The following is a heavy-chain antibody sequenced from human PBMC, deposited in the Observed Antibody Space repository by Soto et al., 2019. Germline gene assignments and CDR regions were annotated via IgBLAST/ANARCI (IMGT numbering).Heavy chain of an antibody. CDR1: NFSISSGYY. D-gene: IGHD4-17*01. V-gene: IGHV4-38-2*01. CDR3: SKSGDYGLDAFDL. J-gene: IGHJ3*01. Sequence: SETLSLTCAVSNFSISSGYYWGWIRQPPGKGLEWIGSIYQRGSTFYNSALKSRVTMSMDTSRNLFSLNLRSVTAADTAVYYCSKSGDYGLDAFDLWGQGTMVTVSS. CDR2: IYQRGST.